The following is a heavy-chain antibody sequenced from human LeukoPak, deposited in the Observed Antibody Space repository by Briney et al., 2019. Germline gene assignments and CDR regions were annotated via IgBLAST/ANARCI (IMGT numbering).Heavy chain of an antibody. Sequence: ASVKVSCKASGYTFTSYGISWVRQAPGQGLEWMGWISAYNGNTNYAQKLQGRVTMTTDTSTSTAYMELRSLRSDDTAVYYCARARIGRGARSSGYYYAYLFDYWGQGTLVTVSS. CDR3: ARARIGRGARSSGYYYAYLFDY. J-gene: IGHJ4*02. CDR2: ISAYNGNT. D-gene: IGHD3-22*01. CDR1: GYTFTSYG. V-gene: IGHV1-18*01.